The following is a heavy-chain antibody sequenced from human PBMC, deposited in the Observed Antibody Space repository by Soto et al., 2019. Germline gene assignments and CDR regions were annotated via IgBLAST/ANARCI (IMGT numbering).Heavy chain of an antibody. CDR1: GGSFSGYY. V-gene: IGHV4-34*01. D-gene: IGHD3-3*01. CDR3: ARGSSFYFWSGFYGMDV. CDR2: INHSGST. Sequence: PSETLSLTCAVYGGSFSGYYWSWIRQPPGKGLEWIGEINHSGSTNYNPSLKSRVTISVDTSKNQFSLKLSSVTAADMAVYYCARGSSFYFWSGFYGMDVWGQGXTVTVYS. J-gene: IGHJ6*02.